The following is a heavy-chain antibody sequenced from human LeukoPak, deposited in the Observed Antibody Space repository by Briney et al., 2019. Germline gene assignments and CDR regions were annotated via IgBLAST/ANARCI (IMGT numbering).Heavy chain of an antibody. J-gene: IGHJ6*03. V-gene: IGHV5-51*01. CDR2: IYPGDSDT. Sequence: HGESLKISCKGSGYSFTSYWIGWVRQMPGKGLEWMGIIYPGDSDTRYSPSFQGQVTISADKSISTAYLQWSSLKASDTAMYYCARQKGWNYGYYYYYMDVWGKGTTVTVSS. D-gene: IGHD1-7*01. CDR1: GYSFTSYW. CDR3: ARQKGWNYGYYYYYMDV.